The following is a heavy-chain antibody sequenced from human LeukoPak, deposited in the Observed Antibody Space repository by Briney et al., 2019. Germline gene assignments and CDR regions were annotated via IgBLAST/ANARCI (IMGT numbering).Heavy chain of an antibody. V-gene: IGHV4-34*01. Sequence: SETLSLTCAVYGGSFSGYYWSWIRQPPGKGLEWIGEINHSGSTNYSPSLKSRVTISVDTSKNQFSLKLSSVTAADTAVYYCARRGGNSVDHWGQGTLVTVSS. CDR2: INHSGST. CDR1: GGSFSGYY. J-gene: IGHJ4*02. D-gene: IGHD4-23*01. CDR3: ARRGGNSVDH.